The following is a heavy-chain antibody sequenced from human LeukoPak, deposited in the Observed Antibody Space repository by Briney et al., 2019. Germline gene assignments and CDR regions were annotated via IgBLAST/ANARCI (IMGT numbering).Heavy chain of an antibody. CDR1: GFTFSSYA. CDR2: ISGSGGST. Sequence: PGGSLRLSCAASGFTFSSYAMSWVRQAPGKGLEWVSAISGSGGSTYYADSVKGRFTISRDNSKNTLYLQMNSLRAEDTAVYYCAKASIFGIVVVFDAFDIWGQGTMVTVSS. D-gene: IGHD3-22*01. J-gene: IGHJ3*02. V-gene: IGHV3-23*01. CDR3: AKASIFGIVVVFDAFDI.